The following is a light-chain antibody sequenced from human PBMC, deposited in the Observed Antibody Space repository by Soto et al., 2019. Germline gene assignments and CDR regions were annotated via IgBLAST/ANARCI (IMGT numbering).Light chain of an antibody. CDR3: CSYPSNTVI. Sequence: GVSNRFSGSKSGNTASLTISGLQAEDEADYYCCSYPSNTVIFGGGTKVTVL. V-gene: IGLV2-14*01. J-gene: IGLJ2*01.